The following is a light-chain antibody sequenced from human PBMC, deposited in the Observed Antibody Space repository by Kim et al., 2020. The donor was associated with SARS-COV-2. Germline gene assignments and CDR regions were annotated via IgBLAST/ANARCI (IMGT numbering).Light chain of an antibody. CDR2: WAS. J-gene: IGKJ1*01. CDR1: QSILFSPNNENS. CDR3: QQYYSSPWT. V-gene: IGKV4-1*01. Sequence: ATINCKSSQSILFSPNNENSLAWYQQKPGQPPKLLIYWASTRGSGVPDRFSGSGSGTDFSLTISSLQAEDVAVYSCQQYYSSPWTFGQGTKVDIK.